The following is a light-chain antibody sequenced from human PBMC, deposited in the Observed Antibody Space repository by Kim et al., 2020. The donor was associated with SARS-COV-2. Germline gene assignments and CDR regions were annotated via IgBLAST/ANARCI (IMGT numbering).Light chain of an antibody. CDR2: DVT. V-gene: IGLV2-14*03. J-gene: IGLJ2*01. CDR3: SSYTSSDTLV. CDR1: SSDVGGYDY. Sequence: GQSITLSCTGTSSDVGGYDYVSWFQQHPGKAPKLVIFDVTDRPSGVSNRFSGSKSGNTASLTISGLQAEDEADYYCSSYTSSDTLVFGGGTKVTVL.